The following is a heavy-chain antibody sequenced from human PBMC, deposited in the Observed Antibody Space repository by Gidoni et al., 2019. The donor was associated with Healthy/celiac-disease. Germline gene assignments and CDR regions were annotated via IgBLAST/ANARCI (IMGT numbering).Heavy chain of an antibody. V-gene: IGHV4-39*01. Sequence: QLQLQESGPGLVKPSETLSLTCTVSGGTISSSSYYWGWIRQPPGKGLEWIGSIYYSGSTYYNPSQKSRVTISVDTSKNQFSLKLSSVTAADTAVYYCVGSGYVMDWFDPWGQGTLVTVSS. J-gene: IGHJ5*02. D-gene: IGHD5-12*01. CDR2: IYYSGST. CDR3: VGSGYVMDWFDP. CDR1: GGTISSSSYY.